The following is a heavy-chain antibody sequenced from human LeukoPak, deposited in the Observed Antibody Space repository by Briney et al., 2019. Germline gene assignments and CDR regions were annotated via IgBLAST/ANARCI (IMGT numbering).Heavy chain of an antibody. Sequence: PGGSLRLSCAASGFTISSYWMHWVRQAQGKGLVWVSRINGGGSSTNYADSVKGRFTISRDNAKNTLYLQMNSLRGEDTAVYYCARGPSSNWGDFDYWGQGTLVIASS. CDR2: INGGGSST. CDR1: GFTISSYW. D-gene: IGHD7-27*01. CDR3: ARGPSSNWGDFDY. J-gene: IGHJ4*02. V-gene: IGHV3-74*01.